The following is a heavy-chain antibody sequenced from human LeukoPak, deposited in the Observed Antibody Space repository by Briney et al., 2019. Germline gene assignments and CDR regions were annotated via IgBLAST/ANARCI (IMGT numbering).Heavy chain of an antibody. CDR3: ARSITMIVVAPEGD. CDR1: GFTFSSYA. D-gene: IGHD3-22*01. CDR2: ISYDGSNK. V-gene: IGHV3-30-3*01. Sequence: GALRLSCAASGFTFSSYAMHWVRQAPGKGLEWVAVISYDGSNKYYADSVKGRFTISRDNSKNTLYLQMNSLRAEDTAVYYCARSITMIVVAPEGDWGQGTLVTVSS. J-gene: IGHJ4*02.